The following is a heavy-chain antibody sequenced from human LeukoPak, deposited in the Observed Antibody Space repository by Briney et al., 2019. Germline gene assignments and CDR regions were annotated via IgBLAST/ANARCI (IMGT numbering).Heavy chain of an antibody. Sequence: GGSLRLSCAASGFTFDDYAMPWVRQAPGKGLEWVSLISGDGGSTYYADSVKGRFTISRDNSKNSLYPQMNSLRAEDTAVYYCNAVAGNGGEDYWGQGTLVTVSS. CDR1: GFTFDDYA. J-gene: IGHJ4*02. V-gene: IGHV3-43*02. D-gene: IGHD6-19*01. CDR2: ISGDGGST. CDR3: NAVAGNGGEDY.